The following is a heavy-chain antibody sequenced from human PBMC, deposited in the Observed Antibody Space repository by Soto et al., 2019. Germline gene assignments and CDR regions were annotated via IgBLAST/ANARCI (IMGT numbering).Heavy chain of an antibody. V-gene: IGHV3-23*01. J-gene: IGHJ6*02. CDR2: ISGSGGST. D-gene: IGHD3-10*01. CDR3: AKGITMVRGALYYLMYV. Sequence: GGSLRLSCAASGFIFSNYAMSWVRQAPGKGLEWVSAISGSGGSTYYADSVKGRFTISRDNSKNTLYLQMNSLRAEDTAVYYCAKGITMVRGALYYLMYVWGQGTTVTVSS. CDR1: GFIFSNYA.